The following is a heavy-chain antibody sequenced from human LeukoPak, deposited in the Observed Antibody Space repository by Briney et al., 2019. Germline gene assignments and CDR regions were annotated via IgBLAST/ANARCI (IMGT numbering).Heavy chain of an antibody. Sequence: PGGSLRLSCAASGFTFSSYSMNWVRQAPGKGLEWVSSISSSSSYIYYADSVKGRFTIPRDNAKNSLYLQMNSLRAEDTAVYYCARKYYDFWSGYSHAFDIWGQGTTVTVSS. D-gene: IGHD3-3*01. CDR1: GFTFSSYS. CDR2: ISSSSSYI. CDR3: ARKYYDFWSGYSHAFDI. J-gene: IGHJ3*02. V-gene: IGHV3-21*01.